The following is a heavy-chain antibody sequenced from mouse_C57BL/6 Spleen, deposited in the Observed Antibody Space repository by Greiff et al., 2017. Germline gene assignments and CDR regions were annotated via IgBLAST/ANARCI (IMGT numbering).Heavy chain of an antibody. CDR2: IDPETGGT. V-gene: IGHV1-15*01. CDR3: TNKSKALDCSGSGYGYVEV. J-gene: IGHJ1*03. D-gene: IGHD1-1*01. CDR1: GYTFTDYE. Sequence: VQLQQSGAELVRPGASVTLSCKASGYTFTDYEMHWVMQTPVHGLEWIGAIDPETGGTAYNQQFKCKAILTADKSSSTAYKELRSLTSEDSAVYYCTNKSKALDCSGSGYGYVEVWGTGTTVTVSS.